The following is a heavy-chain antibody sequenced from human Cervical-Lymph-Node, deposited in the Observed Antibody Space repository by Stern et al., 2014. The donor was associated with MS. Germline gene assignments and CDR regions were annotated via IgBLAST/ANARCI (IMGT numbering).Heavy chain of an antibody. J-gene: IGHJ4*02. V-gene: IGHV3-30-3*01. CDR1: GLTFSSYT. CDR3: ARDGRSV. Sequence: QVQLVESGGGVVQPGRSLRLSCAASGLTFSSYTMHWVRQAPGKGLEWVAVISYDGNSTSYADSVKGRFTISRDNSKNTLFLQMNSLRTEDTAVYYCARDGRSVWGQGTLVTVSS. CDR2: ISYDGNST.